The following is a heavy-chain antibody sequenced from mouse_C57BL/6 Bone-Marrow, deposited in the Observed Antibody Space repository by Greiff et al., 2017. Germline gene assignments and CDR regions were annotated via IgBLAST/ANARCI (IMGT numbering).Heavy chain of an antibody. CDR1: GYTFTSYW. CDR2: IYPGSGST. CDR3: ARRDYYGSSYVGYYFDY. J-gene: IGHJ2*01. D-gene: IGHD1-1*01. V-gene: IGHV1-55*01. Sequence: QVQLQQSGAELVKPGASVKMSCKASGYTFTSYWITWVKQRPGPGLEWIGDIYPGSGSTNYNEKFKSKATLTVDTSSSTAYMQLSSLTSEDSAVYYCARRDYYGSSYVGYYFDYWGQGTTLTVSS.